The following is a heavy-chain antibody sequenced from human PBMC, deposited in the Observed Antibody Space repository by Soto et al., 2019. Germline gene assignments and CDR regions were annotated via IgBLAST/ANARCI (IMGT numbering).Heavy chain of an antibody. J-gene: IGHJ4*02. D-gene: IGHD3-10*01. Sequence: PSETLSLTCAVPGGCISSSNWWSWVRQPPGKGLEWIGEIYHSGSTNYNPSLKSRVTISVDKSKNQFSLKLSSVTAADTAVYYSARVRDYYGSGSVDYWGQRTLVTVSS. V-gene: IGHV4-4*02. CDR2: IYHSGST. CDR3: ARVRDYYGSGSVDY. CDR1: GGCISSSNW.